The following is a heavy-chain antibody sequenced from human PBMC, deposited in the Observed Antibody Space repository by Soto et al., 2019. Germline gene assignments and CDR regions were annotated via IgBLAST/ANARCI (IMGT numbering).Heavy chain of an antibody. CDR3: ERVTMDTYMIYCSDH. Sequence: PSSTLPPTCSVSGDPINRGDYHWTWMRQACLRVLQWEGHSYFRGSTNYDPSLKSRATISMDTSTNQFFLKLRSVKAGDTGVSYCERVTMDTYMIYCSDHWGQGTMGTVS. CDR1: GDPINRGDYH. V-gene: IGHV4-61*08. J-gene: IGHJ4*02. CDR2: SYFRGST. D-gene: IGHD5-18*01.